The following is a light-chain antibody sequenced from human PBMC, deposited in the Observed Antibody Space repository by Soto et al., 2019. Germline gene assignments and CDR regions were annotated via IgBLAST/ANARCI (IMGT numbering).Light chain of an antibody. CDR3: QQYGSSPLIS. J-gene: IGKJ5*01. CDR1: QSISTY. Sequence: EVLLTQSPATLSLSPGESVTLSCRASQSISTYLTWYQQKPGQAPRLLIFGASKRATGIPDRFSGSGSGRDFTLTISGLEPEDFAVYYCQQYGSSPLISFGQGTRLEIK. V-gene: IGKV3-20*01. CDR2: GAS.